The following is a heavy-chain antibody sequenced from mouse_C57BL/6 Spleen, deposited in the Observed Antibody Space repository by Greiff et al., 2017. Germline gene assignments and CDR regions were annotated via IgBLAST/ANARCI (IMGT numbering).Heavy chain of an antibody. V-gene: IGHV1-7*01. D-gene: IGHD2-4*01. CDR3: AGPALTYYDSPWFGY. J-gene: IGHJ3*01. CDR1: GYTFTSYW. Sequence: QVQLQESGAELAKPGASVKLSCKASGYTFTSYWMHWVKQRPGQGLEWIGYINPSSGYTKYNQKFKDKATLTADKSSSTAYMQLSSLTYEDSAVFYCAGPALTYYDSPWFGYWGQGTLVTVSA. CDR2: INPSSGYT.